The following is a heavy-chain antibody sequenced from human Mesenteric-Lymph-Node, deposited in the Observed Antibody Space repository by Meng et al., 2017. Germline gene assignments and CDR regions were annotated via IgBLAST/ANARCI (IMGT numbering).Heavy chain of an antibody. CDR1: GSTFTSYA. D-gene: IGHD1-26*01. CDR3: ARRNRVGAIDY. V-gene: IGHV1-3*01. Sequence: RFVQAGAEVKKPGASWKVSCKAAGSTFTSYAMHWVRQAPGQRLEWMGWINAGNGNTKYSQKFQGRVTITRDTSASTAYMELSSLRSEDTAVYYCARRNRVGAIDYWGQGTLVTVSS. CDR2: INAGNGNT. J-gene: IGHJ4*02.